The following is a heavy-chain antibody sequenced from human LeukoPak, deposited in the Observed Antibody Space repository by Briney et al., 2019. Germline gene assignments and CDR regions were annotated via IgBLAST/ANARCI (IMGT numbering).Heavy chain of an antibody. J-gene: IGHJ4*02. D-gene: IGHD3-22*01. CDR2: IYYSGST. Sequence: SETLSLTCTVSGGSLSSYYWSWIRQPPGKGLEWIGYIYYSGSTNYNPSLKSRVTISVDTSKNQFSLKLSSVTAADTAVYYCARHHQDSSGYIDYWGQGTLVTVSS. CDR3: ARHHQDSSGYIDY. CDR1: GGSLSSYY. V-gene: IGHV4-59*01.